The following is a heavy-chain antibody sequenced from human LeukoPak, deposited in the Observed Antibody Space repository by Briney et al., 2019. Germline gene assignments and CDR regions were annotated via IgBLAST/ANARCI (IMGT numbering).Heavy chain of an antibody. Sequence: GESLKISCKGSGYSFTSYWIGWVRQRPGKGLGWVGIIYPGDSDNRYSPSFQGQVTISADKSISTAYLQWSSLKASDTAMYYCARSPFGELLSSDYWGQGTLVTVSS. CDR1: GYSFTSYW. J-gene: IGHJ4*02. V-gene: IGHV5-51*01. CDR2: IYPGDSDN. D-gene: IGHD3-10*01. CDR3: ARSPFGELLSSDY.